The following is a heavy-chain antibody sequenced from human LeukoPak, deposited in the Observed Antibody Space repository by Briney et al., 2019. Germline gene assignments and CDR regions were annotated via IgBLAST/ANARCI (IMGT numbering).Heavy chain of an antibody. Sequence: PSETLSLPCTVSGGSISSYYWSWIRQPPVKGLEWIGYIYYSGSTNYNPSLKSRVTISVDTSKNQFSLKLSSVTAADTAVYYCARAGYSYMYYFDYWGQGTLVTVSS. D-gene: IGHD5-18*01. J-gene: IGHJ4*02. CDR1: GGSISSYY. CDR3: ARAGYSYMYYFDY. V-gene: IGHV4-59*01. CDR2: IYYSGST.